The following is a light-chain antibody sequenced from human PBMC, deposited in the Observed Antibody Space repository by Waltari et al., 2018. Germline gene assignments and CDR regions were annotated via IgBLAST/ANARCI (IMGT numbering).Light chain of an antibody. J-gene: IGLJ2*01. CDR3: QVWDSSGDLLVI. CDR1: NIEAKS. Sequence: SYVLTQPHSVSVAPGQTARITCGGDNIEAKSVHWSQQKPGQAPVVVGFDDSDRPSGIPERFSGANSGNTATLTISRVEGGDEADYFCQVWDSSGDLLVIFGGGTKLTVL. CDR2: DDS. V-gene: IGLV3-21*02.